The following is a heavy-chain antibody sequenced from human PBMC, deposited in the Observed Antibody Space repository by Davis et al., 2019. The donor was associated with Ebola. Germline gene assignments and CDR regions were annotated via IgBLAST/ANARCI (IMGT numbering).Heavy chain of an antibody. D-gene: IGHD2-15*01. CDR3: ARLSYCSGGNCYWYLDL. Sequence: KVSCKGSGYSFTSHWISWVRQMPGKGLEWMGRIDPSDSYTNYNPSFQGHVTISGDKSTSTAYLQWSSLKASDTAMYYCARLSYCSGGNCYWYLDLWGRGTPVTVSS. CDR1: GYSFTSHW. J-gene: IGHJ2*01. V-gene: IGHV5-10-1*01. CDR2: IDPSDSYT.